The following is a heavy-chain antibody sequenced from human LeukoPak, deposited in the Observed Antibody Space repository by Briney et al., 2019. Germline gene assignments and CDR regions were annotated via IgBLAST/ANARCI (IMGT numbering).Heavy chain of an antibody. J-gene: IGHJ4*02. Sequence: GGSLRLSCAASGFTLSNAWMHWVRQAPGKGPVWVSRINSDGTSTSYANSVKGRFTISRDNSKNTLYLQLNSLRAEDTAVYYCAIQSGWYYFDYWGQGTLVTVSS. D-gene: IGHD6-19*01. V-gene: IGHV3-74*01. CDR1: GFTLSNAW. CDR3: AIQSGWYYFDY. CDR2: INSDGTST.